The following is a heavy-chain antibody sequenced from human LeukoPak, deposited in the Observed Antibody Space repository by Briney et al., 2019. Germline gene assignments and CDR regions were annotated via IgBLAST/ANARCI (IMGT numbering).Heavy chain of an antibody. CDR2: IKHDGSAK. Sequence: PGGSLRLSCAASGFTFSSYWMSWVRQAPGKGLEWVANIKHDGSAKYYVDSVKGRFAISRDNAKNSLYLQMNSLRAEDTAVYYCARALVGGSPNSWGQGTLVTVSS. J-gene: IGHJ4*02. CDR3: ARALVGGSPNS. CDR1: GFTFSSYW. D-gene: IGHD2-15*01. V-gene: IGHV3-7*04.